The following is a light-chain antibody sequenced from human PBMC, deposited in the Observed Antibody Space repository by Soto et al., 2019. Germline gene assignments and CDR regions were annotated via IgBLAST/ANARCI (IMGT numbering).Light chain of an antibody. Sequence: QSALTQPASVSGSPGHSITISCTGTSSDVGGYNYVSWYQQHPGKAPKLMIYEVRNRPSGVSNRFSGSKSGNTASLTIYGLQAEDEADYYCSSYTSGSTPYVFGTGTNLTVL. CDR3: SSYTSGSTPYV. V-gene: IGLV2-14*01. J-gene: IGLJ1*01. CDR1: SSDVGGYNY. CDR2: EVR.